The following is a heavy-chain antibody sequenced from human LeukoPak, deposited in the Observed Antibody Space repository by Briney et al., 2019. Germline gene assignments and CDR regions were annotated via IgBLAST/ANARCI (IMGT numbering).Heavy chain of an antibody. V-gene: IGHV1-69*04. CDR1: GGTFSSYA. J-gene: IGHJ5*02. CDR3: ARDLGLCSGGSCYSFDP. CDR2: IIPILGIA. Sequence: RVASVKVSCKASGGTFSSYAISWVRQAPGQGLEWMGRIIPILGIANYAQKFQGRVTITADKSTSTAYMELSSLRSEDTAVYYCARDLGLCSGGSCYSFDPWGQGTLVTVSS. D-gene: IGHD2-15*01.